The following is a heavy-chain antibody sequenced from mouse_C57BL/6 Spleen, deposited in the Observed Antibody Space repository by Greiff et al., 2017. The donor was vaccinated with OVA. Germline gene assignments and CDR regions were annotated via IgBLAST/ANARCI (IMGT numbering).Heavy chain of an antibody. CDR1: GFTFSDYY. CDR3: ARDQVYGSSHWYFDV. CDR2: INYDGSST. J-gene: IGHJ1*03. V-gene: IGHV5-16*01. Sequence: EVKVVESEGGLVQPGSSMKLSCTASGFTFSDYYMAWVRQVPEKGLEWVANINYDGSSTYYLDSLKSRFIISRDNAKNILYLQMSSLKSEDTATYYCARDQVYGSSHWYFDVWGTGTTVTVSS. D-gene: IGHD1-1*01.